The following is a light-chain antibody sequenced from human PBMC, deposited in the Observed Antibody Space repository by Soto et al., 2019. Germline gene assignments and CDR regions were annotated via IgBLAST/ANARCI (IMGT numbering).Light chain of an antibody. CDR3: QHSGT. CDR1: QSVFYSSNNKNY. J-gene: IGKJ2*01. V-gene: IGKV4-1*01. Sequence: DIVMTQSPDSLAVSLGERATINCKSSQSVFYSSNNKNYLAWYQQKPGQPPKLLIYWASTRESGVPDRFSGSGSGTDFTLTISSLQAEDVAVYYCQHSGTFGQGTKLEIK. CDR2: WAS.